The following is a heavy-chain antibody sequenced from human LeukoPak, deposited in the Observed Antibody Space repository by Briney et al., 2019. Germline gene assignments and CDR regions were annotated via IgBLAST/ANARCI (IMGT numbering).Heavy chain of an antibody. Sequence: GASVKVSCEASGYTFTGYYMHWVRQAPGQGLEWMGWINPNSGGTNYAQKFQGRVTITTDESTSTAYMELSSPRSEDTAVYYCARVSRAMYYYYMDVWGKGTTVTVSS. CDR2: INPNSGGT. V-gene: IGHV1-2*02. CDR3: ARVSRAMYYYYMDV. CDR1: GYTFTGYY. J-gene: IGHJ6*03.